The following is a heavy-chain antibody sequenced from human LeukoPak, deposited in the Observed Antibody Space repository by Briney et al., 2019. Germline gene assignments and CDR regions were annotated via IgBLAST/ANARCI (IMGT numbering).Heavy chain of an antibody. CDR1: GGSIDNYY. V-gene: IGHV4-59*01. D-gene: IGHD3-22*01. CDR3: ARGTMMVGP. Sequence: SETLSLTCTVSGGSIDNYYWSWIRQPPGKGLEWIGYIYYSGSTNYNPSLKSRVTISIDTSKNQFSLKLSSVTAADTAVYYCARGTMMVGPWGQGTQVTVSS. J-gene: IGHJ5*02. CDR2: IYYSGST.